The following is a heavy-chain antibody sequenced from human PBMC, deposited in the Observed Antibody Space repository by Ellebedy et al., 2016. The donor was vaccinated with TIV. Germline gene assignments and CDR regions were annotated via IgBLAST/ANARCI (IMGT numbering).Heavy chain of an antibody. J-gene: IGHJ4*02. V-gene: IGHV1-3*01. Sequence: ASVTVSCKASGYTFTDFPIHWVRQAPGQRLEWMGWIDAGNGNTKFSQNFLGRVTITRDTSARKAYMELSSLRSDDTAVYYCASGLYTTAAPALDYWGQGIVVTVSS. CDR1: GYTFTDFP. D-gene: IGHD3-3*01. CDR3: ASGLYTTAAPALDY. CDR2: IDAGNGNT.